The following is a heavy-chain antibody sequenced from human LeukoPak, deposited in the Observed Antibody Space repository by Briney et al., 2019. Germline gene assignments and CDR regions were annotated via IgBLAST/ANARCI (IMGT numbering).Heavy chain of an antibody. V-gene: IGHV7-4-1*02. Sequence: ASVKVSCKASGYTFTDYAMNWVRQAPGQGLEWMGWINTNTGHPTYAQGFTGRFVFSLGTSVRTAYLQISSLKAEDTAVYYCARVGDSSGYDTDYWGQGTLVTVSS. CDR3: ARVGDSSGYDTDY. J-gene: IGHJ4*02. D-gene: IGHD3-22*01. CDR1: GYTFTDYA. CDR2: INTNTGHP.